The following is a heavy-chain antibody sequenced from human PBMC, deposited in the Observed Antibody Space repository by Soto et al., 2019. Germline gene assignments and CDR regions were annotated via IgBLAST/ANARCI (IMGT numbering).Heavy chain of an antibody. CDR3: ARSHLYYDSSGYPDY. CDR1: GFTFSDYY. D-gene: IGHD3-22*01. J-gene: IGHJ4*02. V-gene: IGHV3-11*01. Sequence: SLRLSCAASGFTFSDYYMSWIRQAPGKGLEWVSYISSSGSTIYYADSVKGRFTISRDNAKNSLYLQMNSLRAEDTAVYYCARSHLYYDSSGYPDYWGQGTLGTVSS. CDR2: ISSSGSTI.